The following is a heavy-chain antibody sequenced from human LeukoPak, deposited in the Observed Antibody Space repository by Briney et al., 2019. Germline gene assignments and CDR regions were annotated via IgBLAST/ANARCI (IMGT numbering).Heavy chain of an antibody. D-gene: IGHD7-27*01. Sequence: ASVKVSCKASGYTFTGYYMHWVRQAPGQGLEWMGWINPNSGGTNYAQKFQGRVTMTRDTSISTAYMELSRLRSDDTAVYYCARDRPYTGAYWYFDLWGRGTLSLSPQ. J-gene: IGHJ2*01. CDR3: ARDRPYTGAYWYFDL. CDR2: INPNSGGT. V-gene: IGHV1-2*02. CDR1: GYTFTGYY.